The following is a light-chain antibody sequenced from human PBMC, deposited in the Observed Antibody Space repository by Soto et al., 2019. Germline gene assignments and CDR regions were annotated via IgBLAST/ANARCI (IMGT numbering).Light chain of an antibody. V-gene: IGKV1-39*01. J-gene: IGKJ1*01. Sequence: IPIAKFHIQMTQSTSARVTIICRASQSISSYLNWYQQKPGTVPKLLIYDASSLQSGVPSRFSGSGSGTEFTLTISSLQPEDFATYYCQQSYSTPRTFGQGTKVDIK. CDR2: DAS. CDR3: QQSYSTPRT. CDR1: QSISSY.